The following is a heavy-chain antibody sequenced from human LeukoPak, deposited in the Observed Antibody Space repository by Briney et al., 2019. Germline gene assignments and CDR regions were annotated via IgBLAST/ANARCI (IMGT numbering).Heavy chain of an antibody. V-gene: IGHV1-69*04. Sequence: GASVKVSCKASGGTFSSYAFSWVRQAPGQGLEWMGRIIPIFGIANYAQKFQGRVTITADKSTSTAYMELSSLRSEDTAVYYCAKTKMGSDAFDIWGQGTMVTVSS. D-gene: IGHD5-24*01. CDR1: GGTFSSYA. J-gene: IGHJ3*02. CDR2: IIPIFGIA. CDR3: AKTKMGSDAFDI.